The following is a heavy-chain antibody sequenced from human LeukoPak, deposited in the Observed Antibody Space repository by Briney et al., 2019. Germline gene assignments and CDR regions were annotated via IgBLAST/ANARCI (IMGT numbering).Heavy chain of an antibody. Sequence: PGGSLRLSCAASGFTFSSYAMSWVRQAPGKGLEWVSSISGSAGSAFFADSVKGRFTISRDNAKNTLYLQMNSLRAGDTALYYCVRDLRSHFDYWGQGTLVTVSA. CDR3: VRDLRSHFDY. V-gene: IGHV3-23*01. CDR2: ISGSAGSA. CDR1: GFTFSSYA. J-gene: IGHJ4*02.